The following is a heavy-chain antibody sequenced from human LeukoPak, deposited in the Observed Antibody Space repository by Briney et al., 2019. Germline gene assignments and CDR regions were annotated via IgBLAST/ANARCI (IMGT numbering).Heavy chain of an antibody. CDR1: GSSTYDDR. V-gene: IGHV4-59*12. CDR2: VSYRGSA. D-gene: IGHD2-2*01. Sequence: PSETLSLTCSVSGSSTYDDRYSWIRQPPGKGLEWIGFVSYRGSAKYNPSLESRVTLSVDTSKKQISLNLKSVTAADTAVYYCGRNFEASSNWYIQYWGQGSLVTVSS. CDR3: GRNFEASSNWYIQY. J-gene: IGHJ4*02.